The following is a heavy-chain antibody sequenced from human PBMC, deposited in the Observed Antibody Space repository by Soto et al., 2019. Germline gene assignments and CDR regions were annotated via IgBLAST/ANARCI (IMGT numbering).Heavy chain of an antibody. CDR3: ARVQSILFLKQIPYYSMVG. CDR1: GFTLSSDS. J-gene: IGHJ6*03. CDR2: ISSSSSYI. D-gene: IGHD2-21*01. V-gene: IGHV3-21*01. Sequence: PGRYLRLSCAASGFTLSSDSMSWVRQAPGKGMEWVSSISSSSSYIYYADSVKGRFTISRDNAKNSLYLQMNSLRAEDTAVYYCARVQSILFLKQIPYYSMVGWGKGTTLTLS.